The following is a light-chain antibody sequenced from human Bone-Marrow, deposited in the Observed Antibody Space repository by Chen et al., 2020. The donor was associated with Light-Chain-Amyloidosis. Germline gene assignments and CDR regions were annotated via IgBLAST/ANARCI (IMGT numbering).Light chain of an antibody. CDR2: DVT. Sequence: QPALTQPAPVSGSPGQSINISCTGTSRDVGSYNLVTWYQQHPGKAPKLMIFDVTKRPSGVSNRFSGSKSGNTASLTISGLQADDEADYYCCSYAGSTTYIVFGGGTKLTVL. J-gene: IGLJ2*01. V-gene: IGLV2-23*02. CDR1: SRDVGSYNL. CDR3: CSYAGSTTYIV.